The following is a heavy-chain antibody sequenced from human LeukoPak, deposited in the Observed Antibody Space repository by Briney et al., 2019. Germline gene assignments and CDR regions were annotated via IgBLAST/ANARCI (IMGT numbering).Heavy chain of an antibody. CDR3: ARLQTGLSGYFDWLLYDFDY. Sequence: SETLSLTXTVSGGSISSSSYYWGWIRQPPGKGLEWIGSIYYSGSTYYNPSLKSRVTISVDTSKNQFSLKLSSVTAADTAVYYCARLQTGLSGYFDWLLYDFDYWGQGTLVTVSS. CDR1: GGSISSSSYY. J-gene: IGHJ4*02. V-gene: IGHV4-39*01. CDR2: IYYSGST. D-gene: IGHD3-9*01.